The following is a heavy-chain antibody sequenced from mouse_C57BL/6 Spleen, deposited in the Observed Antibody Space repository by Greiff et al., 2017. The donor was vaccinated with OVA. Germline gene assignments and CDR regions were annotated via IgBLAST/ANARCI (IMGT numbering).Heavy chain of an antibody. V-gene: IGHV1-52*01. CDR2: IDPSDSAT. CDR1: GYTFTSYW. CDR3: AVGSGFAY. Sequence: QVQLQQPGAELVRPGSSVKLSCKTSGYTFTSYWLHWVKQRPIQGLEWIGNIDPSDSATHYTQNFKDKATLTVDKSSSTAYMQLSSLTSEDSAVYYCAVGSGFAYWGQGTLVTVSA. D-gene: IGHD1-1*01. J-gene: IGHJ3*01.